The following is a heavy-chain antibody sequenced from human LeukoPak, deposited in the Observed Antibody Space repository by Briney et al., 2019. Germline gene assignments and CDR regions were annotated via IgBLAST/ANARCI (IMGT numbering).Heavy chain of an antibody. J-gene: IGHJ6*02. Sequence: PGGSLRLSCAASGFTFSSYSMNWVRQAPGKGLEWVSSISSSSSYIYYADSVKGRFTISRDNAKNSLYLQMNSQRPEDTAMYYCARVRTTGSYYGMDVWGQGTTVTVSS. D-gene: IGHD3-10*01. CDR1: GFTFSSYS. V-gene: IGHV3-21*01. CDR2: ISSSSSYI. CDR3: ARVRTTGSYYGMDV.